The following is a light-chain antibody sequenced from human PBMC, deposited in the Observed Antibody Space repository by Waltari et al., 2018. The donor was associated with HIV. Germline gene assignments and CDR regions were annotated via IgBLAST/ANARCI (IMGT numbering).Light chain of an antibody. J-gene: IGLJ1*01. CDR2: SNN. Sequence: QSVVTQPPSASGTPGQRVTISCSGSSSNIGNNPVNWYQQLPGTAPKLLIYSNNQRPSGVPDRFSGSKSGTSASLAISGLQSEDEADYYRAAWDGSLNSYVFGTGTKVTVL. CDR1: SSNIGNNP. CDR3: AAWDGSLNSYV. V-gene: IGLV1-44*01.